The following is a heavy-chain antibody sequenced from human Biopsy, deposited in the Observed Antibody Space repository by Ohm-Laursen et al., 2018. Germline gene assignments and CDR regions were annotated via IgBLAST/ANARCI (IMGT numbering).Heavy chain of an antibody. J-gene: IGHJ4*02. CDR1: GFTVSNKY. CDR3: AKDLKWDVSADYFDF. D-gene: IGHD1-26*01. CDR2: IYTGGTT. V-gene: IGHV3-53*01. Sequence: SLRLSCTASGFTVSNKYMSWVRQAPGKGLEWVSVIYTGGTTHYADSVRGRFTISRDNSKNTLYLQMKSLRAEDTALYYCAKDLKWDVSADYFDFWGQGTLVTVSS.